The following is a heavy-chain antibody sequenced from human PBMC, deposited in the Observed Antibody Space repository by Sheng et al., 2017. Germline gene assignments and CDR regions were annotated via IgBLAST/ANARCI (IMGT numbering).Heavy chain of an antibody. CDR3: AKDLRTFFYGLDV. J-gene: IGHJ6*02. CDR1: GFIFDDYA. CDR2: ISWDGGST. Sequence: EVQLVESGGAVVQPGGSLRLSCATSGFIFDDYAMHWVRQTPGKGLEWVSFISWDGGSTHYSDSVKGRFTISRDNSKKSLYLQMSSLRPDDTALYFCAKDLRTFFYGLDVWGPGTTVT. V-gene: IGHV3-43D*03.